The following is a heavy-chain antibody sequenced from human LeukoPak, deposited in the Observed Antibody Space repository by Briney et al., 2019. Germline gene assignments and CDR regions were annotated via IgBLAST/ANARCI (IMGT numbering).Heavy chain of an antibody. CDR3: AKVSVFGVVITSPFDY. CDR2: ISGSGGST. V-gene: IGHV3-23*01. D-gene: IGHD3-3*01. J-gene: IGHJ4*02. CDR1: GFTFSSYA. Sequence: GGSLRLSCAASGFTFSSYAMSWVRQAPGKGLEWVSAISGSGGSTSYADSVKGRFTISRDNSKNTLYLQMNSLRAEDTAVYYCAKVSVFGVVITSPFDYWGQGTLVTVSS.